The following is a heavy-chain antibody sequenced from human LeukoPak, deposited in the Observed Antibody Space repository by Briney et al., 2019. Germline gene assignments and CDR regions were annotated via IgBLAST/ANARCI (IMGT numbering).Heavy chain of an antibody. CDR2: TLYRSKWYN. V-gene: IGHV6-1*01. CDR3: ARSHYYGMDV. Sequence: SQTLSLTCGISGDSVSSNSASWNWIRQSPSRGLEWLGKTLYRSKWYNDYAVSVKSRITINPDTSKNQFSLQLNSVAPEDTAVYYCARSHYYGMDVWGQGTTVTVAS. J-gene: IGHJ6*02. CDR1: GDSVSSNSAS.